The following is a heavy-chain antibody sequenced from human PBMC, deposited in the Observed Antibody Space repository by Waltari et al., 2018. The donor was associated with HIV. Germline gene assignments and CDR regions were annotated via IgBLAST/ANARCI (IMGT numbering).Heavy chain of an antibody. CDR3: ASPSIRAGMDV. Sequence: EVQLVESGGGLVQAGGSLRLSCAASGFTFRNFWMSWVRQAPGKGLEWLANIKQDGSEKYYVDSVKGRFTISRDNAKNSLYLQMNSLRAEDTAVYYCASPSIRAGMDVWGQGTTVTVSS. CDR1: GFTFRNFW. J-gene: IGHJ6*02. D-gene: IGHD2-2*02. CDR2: IKQDGSEK. V-gene: IGHV3-7*01.